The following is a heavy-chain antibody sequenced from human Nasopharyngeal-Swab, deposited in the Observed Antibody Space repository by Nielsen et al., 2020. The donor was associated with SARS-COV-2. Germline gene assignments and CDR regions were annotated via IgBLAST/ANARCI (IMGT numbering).Heavy chain of an antibody. CDR3: ARGHNTSDY. D-gene: IGHD2-2*02. CDR2: INTNTGNP. J-gene: IGHJ4*02. V-gene: IGHV7-4-1*02. Sequence: WVRQAPGQGLEWMGWINTNTGNPTYAQGFTGRFVFSLDTSVSTAYLQISSLKAEDTAVYYCARGHNTSDYWGQGTLVTVSS.